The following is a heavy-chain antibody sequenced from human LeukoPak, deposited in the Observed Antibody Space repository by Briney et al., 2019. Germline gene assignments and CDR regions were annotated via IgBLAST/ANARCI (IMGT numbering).Heavy chain of an antibody. D-gene: IGHD2-15*01. CDR1: GGSISSGDYY. J-gene: IGHJ4*02. CDR3: ATQYCSATTSYYLGSISKYYFDY. V-gene: IGHV4-30-4*01. CDR2: IYYSGST. Sequence: PSQTLSLTCTVSGGSISSGDYYWSWIRQPPGKGLEWIGYIYYSGSTYYNPSLKSRVTMSVDTSKNQFSLKVRSVTAADTAVYYCATQYCSATTSYYLGSISKYYFDYWGQGALVTVSS.